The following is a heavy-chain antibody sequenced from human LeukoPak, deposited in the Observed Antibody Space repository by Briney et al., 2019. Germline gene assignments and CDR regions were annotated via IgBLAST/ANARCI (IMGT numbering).Heavy chain of an antibody. CDR2: ISGSGGST. CDR1: GFTFSSYA. Sequence: PGGSLRLYCAASGFTFSSYAMSWVRQAPGKGLEWVSAISGSGGSTYYADSVKGRFTISRDNSKNTLYLQMNSLRAEDTAVYYCAKDQAVAGHVGFDYWGQGTLVTVSS. D-gene: IGHD6-19*01. V-gene: IGHV3-23*01. CDR3: AKDQAVAGHVGFDY. J-gene: IGHJ4*02.